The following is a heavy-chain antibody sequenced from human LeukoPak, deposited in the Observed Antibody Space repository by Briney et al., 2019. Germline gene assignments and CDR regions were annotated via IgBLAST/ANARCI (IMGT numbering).Heavy chain of an antibody. Sequence: SETLSLTCAVYGGSFSGYYWSWIRQPPGKGLEWIGEVNHSGSTNYNPSLKSRVTISVDTSKNQFSLKLSSVTAADTAVYYCARCGGRGFDYWGQGTLVTVSS. V-gene: IGHV4-34*01. CDR2: VNHSGST. CDR3: ARCGGRGFDY. CDR1: GGSFSGYY. D-gene: IGHD3-16*01. J-gene: IGHJ4*02.